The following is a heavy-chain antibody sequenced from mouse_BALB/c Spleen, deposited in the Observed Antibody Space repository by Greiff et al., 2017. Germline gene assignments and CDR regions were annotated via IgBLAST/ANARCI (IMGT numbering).Heavy chain of an antibody. J-gene: IGHJ1*01. CDR1: GYTFTSYW. V-gene: IGHV1-7*01. CDR2: INPSTGYT. CDR3: ARYRTTDDWYFDV. D-gene: IGHD1-1*01. Sequence: QVHVKQSGAELAKPGASVKMSCKASGYTFTSYWMHWVKQRPGQGLEWIGYINPSTGYTEYNQKFKDKATLTADKSSSTAYMQLSSLTSEDSAVYYCARYRTTDDWYFDVWGAGTTVTVSS.